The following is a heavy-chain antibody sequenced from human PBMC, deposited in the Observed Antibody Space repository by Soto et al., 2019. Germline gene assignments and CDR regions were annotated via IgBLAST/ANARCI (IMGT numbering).Heavy chain of an antibody. D-gene: IGHD4-17*01. CDR3: ARDLKPHTVTTLFDP. CDR2: ISYDGSNK. V-gene: IGHV3-30-3*01. CDR1: GFTFSSYA. Sequence: PGGSLRLSCAASGFTFSSYAMHWVRQAPGKGLEWVAVISYDGSNKYYADSVKGRFTISRDNSKNTLYLQMNSLRAEDTAVYYCARDLKPHTVTTLFDPWGQGTLVTVSS. J-gene: IGHJ5*02.